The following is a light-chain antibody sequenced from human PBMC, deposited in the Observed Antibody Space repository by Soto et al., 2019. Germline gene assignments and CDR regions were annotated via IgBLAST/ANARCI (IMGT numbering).Light chain of an antibody. J-gene: IGKJ4*01. CDR2: GAS. CDR1: QSVRSNY. CDR3: QQYGRSLT. Sequence: EIVLTQSPGTLSLSPGKRATLSCRASQSVRSNYLAWYQQKPGQAPRLLIYGASSRATGIPDRFSGSGSGTDFTLTSSKLEPEDFAVYFCQQYGRSLTFGGGTKVEIK. V-gene: IGKV3-20*01.